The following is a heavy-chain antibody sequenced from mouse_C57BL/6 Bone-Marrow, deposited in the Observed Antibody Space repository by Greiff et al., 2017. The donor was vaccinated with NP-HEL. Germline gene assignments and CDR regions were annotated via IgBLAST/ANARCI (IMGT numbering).Heavy chain of an antibody. CDR1: GYTFTEYT. Sequence: VHLVESGAELVKPGASVKLSCKASGYTFTEYTIHWVKQRSGQGLEWIGWFYPGSGSIKYNEKFKDKATLTADKSSSTVYMELSRLTSEDSAVYFCARRAKLLHYYSNYVAWFAYWGQGTLVTVSA. D-gene: IGHD2-5*01. J-gene: IGHJ3*01. CDR2: FYPGSGSI. V-gene: IGHV1-62-2*01. CDR3: ARRAKLLHYYSNYVAWFAY.